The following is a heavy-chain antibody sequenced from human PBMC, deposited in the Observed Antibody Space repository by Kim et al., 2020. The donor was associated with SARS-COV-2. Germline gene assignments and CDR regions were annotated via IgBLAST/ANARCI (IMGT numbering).Heavy chain of an antibody. V-gene: IGHV3-48*03. CDR1: GVTFSSYE. D-gene: IGHD3-22*01. Sequence: GGSLRLSCAASGVTFSSYEMNWVRQAPGKGLEWVSYISRRGITNDYADSVKGRFTISRDNAKNSVYQQMNSLRAEDTAFYYCARTSSGRGNDFDYWGQGILVTVSS. CDR2: ISRRGITN. J-gene: IGHJ4*02. CDR3: ARTSSGRGNDFDY.